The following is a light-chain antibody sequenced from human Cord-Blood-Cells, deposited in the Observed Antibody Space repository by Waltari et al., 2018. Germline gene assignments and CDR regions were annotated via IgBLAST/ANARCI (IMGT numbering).Light chain of an antibody. CDR3: SSYTSSSTLV. CDR2: EVS. CDR1: SSDVGGYTY. Sequence: QSALTQPASVSGSPGQSITISCTGPSSDVGGYTYVSWYQQHPGKAPKLMIYEVSNRPSGVSNRFSGSKSGNTASLTISGLQAEDEADYYCSSYTSSSTLVFGTGTKVTVL. J-gene: IGLJ1*01. V-gene: IGLV2-14*01.